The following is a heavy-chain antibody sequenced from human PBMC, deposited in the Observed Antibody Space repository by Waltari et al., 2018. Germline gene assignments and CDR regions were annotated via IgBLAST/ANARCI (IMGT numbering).Heavy chain of an antibody. D-gene: IGHD5-18*01. V-gene: IGHV3-66*02. CDR1: GFTVSRTH. CDR3: ARARDEHTAMVFFDL. Sequence: DVQLAESGGGLVHPGGSLRLSCAASGFTVSRTHMCWVRQSPGKGLEWVSVMYPPGSSYNADAVEGRFSISRDISQNTVHLQMNNLRLEDTAIYYCARARDEHTAMVFFDLWGQGTVVTVSS. J-gene: IGHJ4*02. CDR2: MYPPGSS.